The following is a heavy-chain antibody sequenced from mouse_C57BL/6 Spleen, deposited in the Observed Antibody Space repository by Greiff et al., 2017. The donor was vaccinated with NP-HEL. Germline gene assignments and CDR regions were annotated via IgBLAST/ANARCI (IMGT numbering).Heavy chain of an antibody. Sequence: EVMLVESEGGLVQPGSSIKLSCTASGFTFSDYYMAWVRPVPEKGLEWVANINYDGSSTYYLDSLKSRFIISRDNAKNILYLQMSSLKSEDTATYYCARDEGYGEKRFAYWGQGTLVTVSA. J-gene: IGHJ3*01. CDR2: INYDGSST. CDR1: GFTFSDYY. D-gene: IGHD2-3*01. CDR3: ARDEGYGEKRFAY. V-gene: IGHV5-16*01.